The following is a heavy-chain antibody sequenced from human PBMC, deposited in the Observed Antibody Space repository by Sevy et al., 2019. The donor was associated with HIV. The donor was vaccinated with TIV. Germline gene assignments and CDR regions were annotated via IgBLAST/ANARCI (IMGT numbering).Heavy chain of an antibody. D-gene: IGHD5-18*01. CDR1: GFTFSSYW. V-gene: IGHV3-7*01. Sequence: GGYLRLSCAASGFTFSSYWMSWVRQAPGKGLEWVATMKQDGSEKYYVDSVKGRFTISRDNAKHSLYLQMNSLRAEDTAVYYCVREGLGGFSYSLDCWGQGTLVIVSS. CDR2: MKQDGSEK. J-gene: IGHJ4*02. CDR3: VREGLGGFSYSLDC.